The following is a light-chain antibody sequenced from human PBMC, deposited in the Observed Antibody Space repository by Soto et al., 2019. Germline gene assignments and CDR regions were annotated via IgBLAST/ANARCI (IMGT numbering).Light chain of an antibody. CDR1: SSSIAGNT. Sequence: QSVLTQPPSASGTPGQRVTISCSGSSSSIAGNTVNWFQQLPGTAPQLLIYSDNHRPSGVPDRFSGSKSGTSASLAISGLQSEDEADYYCATWADSLKTYVFGAGTKLTVL. V-gene: IGLV1-44*01. CDR2: SDN. CDR3: ATWADSLKTYV. J-gene: IGLJ1*01.